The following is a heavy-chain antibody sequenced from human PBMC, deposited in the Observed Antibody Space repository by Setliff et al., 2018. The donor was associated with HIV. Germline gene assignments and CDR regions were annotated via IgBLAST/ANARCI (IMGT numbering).Heavy chain of an antibody. CDR3: ATSVKDLRVFGVVTQIFDH. CDR1: HYSISSEYY. J-gene: IGHJ4*02. V-gene: IGHV4-38-2*02. D-gene: IGHD3-3*01. Sequence: SETLSLTCTVSHYSISSEYYWGWFRQPPGKGLEYIGSIYQSGSTYYSPSLKSRVTISVDTSKNQFSLKLSSVTAADTAMYFCATSVKDLRVFGVVTQIFDHWGQGTLVTVSS. CDR2: IYQSGST.